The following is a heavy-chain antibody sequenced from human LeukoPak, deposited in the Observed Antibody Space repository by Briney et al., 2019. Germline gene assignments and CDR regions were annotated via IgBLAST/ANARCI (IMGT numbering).Heavy chain of an antibody. CDR3: ARGRSWGESGFDY. CDR1: GDSVSNNSAA. Sequence: SQTLSLTCAISGDSVSNNSAAWNWIRQSPSRGLEWLGRTYYRSKWYNDYAVSVTSRITISPDTSKNQFSLQLKSVPPEDTAVYYCARGRSWGESGFDYWGQGTLVTVSS. CDR2: TYYRSKWYN. V-gene: IGHV6-1*01. J-gene: IGHJ4*02. D-gene: IGHD6-13*01.